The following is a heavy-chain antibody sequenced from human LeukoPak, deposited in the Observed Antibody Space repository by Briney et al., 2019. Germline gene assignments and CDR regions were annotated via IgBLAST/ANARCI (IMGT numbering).Heavy chain of an antibody. CDR2: INYDGFNK. J-gene: IGHJ4*02. D-gene: IGHD3-22*01. CDR1: GFTFSTYG. CDR3: AKEYDSSGYYYDY. V-gene: IGHV3-30*02. Sequence: PGGSLRLSCAASGFTFSTYGMHWVRQAPGKGLEWVAFINYDGFNKYYVESVKGRFTISRDNSKNTLYLLVNSLRAEDTAVYYCAKEYDSSGYYYDYWGQGTLVTVSS.